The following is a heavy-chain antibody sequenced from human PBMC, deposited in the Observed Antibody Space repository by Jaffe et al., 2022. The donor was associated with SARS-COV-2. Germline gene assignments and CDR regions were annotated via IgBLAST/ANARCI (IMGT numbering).Heavy chain of an antibody. J-gene: IGHJ4*02. Sequence: EVQLVESGGDLVKPGGSLRLSCAASGFTFSNAWMTWVRQAPGKGLECIGRIKSKTDRGTTDYTAAVKGRFTISRDDSKNTLYLQMNSLKTEDTAVYYCTASPIAGTDYWGRGTLVTVSS. CDR1: GFTFSNAW. CDR2: IKSKTDRGTT. D-gene: IGHD6-13*01. V-gene: IGHV3-15*01. CDR3: TASPIAGTDY.